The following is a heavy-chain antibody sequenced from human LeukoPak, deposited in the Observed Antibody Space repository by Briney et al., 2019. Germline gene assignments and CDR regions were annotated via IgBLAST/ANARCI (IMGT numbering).Heavy chain of an antibody. Sequence: ASVKVSCKASGYTFTSYGISWVRQAPGQGLEWMGWISAYNGNTNYAQKPQGRVTMTTDTSTSTAYMELRSLRSDDTAVYYCARNPNGYSYGWFLHYYDMDVWGKGTTVTVSS. V-gene: IGHV1-18*04. CDR3: ARNPNGYSYGWFLHYYDMDV. D-gene: IGHD5-18*01. CDR1: GYTFTSYG. J-gene: IGHJ6*04. CDR2: ISAYNGNT.